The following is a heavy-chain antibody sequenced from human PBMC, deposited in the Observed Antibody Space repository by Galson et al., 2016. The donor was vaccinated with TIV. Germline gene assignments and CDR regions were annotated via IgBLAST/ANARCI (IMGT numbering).Heavy chain of an antibody. D-gene: IGHD6-19*01. CDR3: ARRDQWLGGSFDV. J-gene: IGHJ3*01. CDR2: IFHSGST. CDR1: GASISTSSNY. V-gene: IGHV4-39*01. Sequence: LSLTCSVSGASISTSSNYWVWIRQPPGRGLEWIGTIFHSGSTWYNPSLKSRVTISVDTSKRQFSLKVNSVTGADTAVYYCARRDQWLGGSFDVWGQGTTVTVSS.